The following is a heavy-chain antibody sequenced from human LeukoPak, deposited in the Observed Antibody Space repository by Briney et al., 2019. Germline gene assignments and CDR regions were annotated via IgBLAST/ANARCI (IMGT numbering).Heavy chain of an antibody. D-gene: IGHD2-15*01. CDR3: AKASLGYCSGGTCYFDY. CDR1: GFTFDGYA. J-gene: IGHJ4*02. V-gene: IGHV3-9*01. Sequence: GGSLILSCAASGFTFDGYAMHWVRLAPGKGLEWVSGITWNSGSIGYADSVKGRFTISRDNAKNSLYLQMNSLKPEDTALYYCAKASLGYCSGGTCYFDYWGQGPLVTVSS. CDR2: ITWNSGSI.